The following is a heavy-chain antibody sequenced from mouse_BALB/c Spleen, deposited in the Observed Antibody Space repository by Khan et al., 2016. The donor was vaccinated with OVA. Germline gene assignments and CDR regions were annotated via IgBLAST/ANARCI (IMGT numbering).Heavy chain of an antibody. Sequence: QMQLQQSGGDLMKPGASVKISCKATGYTFSSYWIEWVKQRPGHGLEWIGQSFPGSVSTTYNEKFKGKATFTADTSSNTAYMQLSSLTSEDSAVYYCARGGYGGFAYWGQGTLGTVSA. CDR2: SFPGSVST. J-gene: IGHJ3*01. CDR3: ARGGYGGFAY. CDR1: GYTFSSYW. V-gene: IGHV1-9*01. D-gene: IGHD2-2*01.